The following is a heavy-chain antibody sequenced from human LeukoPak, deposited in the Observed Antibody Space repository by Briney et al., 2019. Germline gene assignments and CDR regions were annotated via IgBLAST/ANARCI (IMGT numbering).Heavy chain of an antibody. V-gene: IGHV3-30*02. D-gene: IGHD3-22*01. CDR1: GFTFSSYG. Sequence: PGGSLRLSCAASGFTFSSYGMHWVRQAPGKGLEWVAFIRYDGSNKYYADSVKGRFTISRDNSKNTLYLQMNSLRAEDTAVYYCAKDVSYYYDSSGYYNYYYYMDVWDKGTTVTVSS. J-gene: IGHJ6*03. CDR3: AKDVSYYYDSSGYYNYYYYMDV. CDR2: IRYDGSNK.